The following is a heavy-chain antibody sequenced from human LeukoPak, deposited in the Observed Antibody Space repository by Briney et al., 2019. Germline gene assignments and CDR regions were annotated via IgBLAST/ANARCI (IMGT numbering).Heavy chain of an antibody. CDR2: ISYDGSNK. J-gene: IGHJ5*02. Sequence: GGSLRPSCAASGFTFSSYAMHWVRQAPGKGLEWVAVISYDGSNKYYADSVKGRFTISRDNSKNTLYLQMNSLRAEDTAVYYCAPSEEKQQLDPWGQGTLVTVSS. CDR3: APSEEKQQLDP. D-gene: IGHD6-13*01. V-gene: IGHV3-30*04. CDR1: GFTFSSYA.